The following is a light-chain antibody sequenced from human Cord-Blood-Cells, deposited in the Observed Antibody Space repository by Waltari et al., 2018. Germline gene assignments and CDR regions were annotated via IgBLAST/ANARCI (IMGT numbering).Light chain of an antibody. CDR2: EAS. J-gene: IGKJ1*01. CDR3: QQYNSYSGT. Sequence: LQITLSPSTLSASLGERVTITCRASQSICSWLAWYQQKPGKAPKLLIYEASSLESGVPSRFSGSGSGTEFTLTISSLQPDDFATYYCQQYNSYSGTFGQGTKVEIK. CDR1: QSICSW. V-gene: IGKV1-5*01.